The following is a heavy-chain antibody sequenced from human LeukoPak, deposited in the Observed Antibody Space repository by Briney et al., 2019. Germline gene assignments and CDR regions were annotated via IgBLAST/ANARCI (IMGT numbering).Heavy chain of an antibody. CDR2: IYHRGST. CDR3: ARSGVFSSYDAFDI. J-gene: IGHJ3*02. Sequence: SETLSLTCTVSGGSINISYWSWIRQPPGKGLEWIGYIYHRGSTNYNPPLKSRITVSVDTSKNQFSLKVTSVTAADTAVYYCARSGVFSSYDAFDIWGQGTMVTVSS. D-gene: IGHD3-9*01. V-gene: IGHV4-59*08. CDR1: GGSINISY.